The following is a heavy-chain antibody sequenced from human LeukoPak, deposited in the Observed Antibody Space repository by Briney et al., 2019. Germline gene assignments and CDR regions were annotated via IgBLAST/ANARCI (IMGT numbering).Heavy chain of an antibody. CDR3: ARLRYCSSTSCYRAGNNWFDP. CDR2: IYYSGST. D-gene: IGHD2-2*01. J-gene: IGHJ5*02. V-gene: IGHV4-39*01. CDR1: GGSISSSSYY. Sequence: SETLSLTCTVSGGSISSSSYYWGWIRQPPGKGLEWIGSIYYSGSTYYNPSLKSRVTISVDTSKNQFSLKLSSVTAADTAVYYCARLRYCSSTSCYRAGNNWFDPWGQGTLVTVSS.